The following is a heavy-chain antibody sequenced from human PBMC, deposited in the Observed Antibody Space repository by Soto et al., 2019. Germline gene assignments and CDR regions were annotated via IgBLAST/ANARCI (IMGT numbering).Heavy chain of an antibody. CDR1: GGSVSSGIYY. J-gene: IGHJ5*02. CDR3: ARVGDPIYYDSSGFVWFDP. V-gene: IGHV4-61*01. Sequence: SETLSLTCTVSGGSVSSGIYYWSWIRHPPGNGLEWIGYIYYSGSTNYNPSLKSRVTISVDTSKNQFSLKLSSVTAADTAVYYCARVGDPIYYDSSGFVWFDPWGQGTMVTVYS. D-gene: IGHD3-22*01. CDR2: IYYSGST.